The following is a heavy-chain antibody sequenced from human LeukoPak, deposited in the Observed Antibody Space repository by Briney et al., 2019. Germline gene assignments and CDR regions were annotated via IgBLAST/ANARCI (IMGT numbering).Heavy chain of an antibody. V-gene: IGHV4-59*01. D-gene: IGHD6-13*01. CDR2: IYHSGST. Sequence: SETRSLTCTVSGGSISSYYWNWIRQPPGKGLEWIGYIYHSGSTKYNPSLRSRVTISEDTSKTQFSLRLSSVTAADAAVYYCARYNPIAASGPGAFDIWGQGTMVTVSS. CDR1: GGSISSYY. J-gene: IGHJ3*02. CDR3: ARYNPIAASGPGAFDI.